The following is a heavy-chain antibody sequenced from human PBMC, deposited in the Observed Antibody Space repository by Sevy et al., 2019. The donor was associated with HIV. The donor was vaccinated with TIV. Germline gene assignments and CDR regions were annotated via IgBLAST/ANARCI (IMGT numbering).Heavy chain of an antibody. CDR1: GYTFTKYG. J-gene: IGHJ4*02. Sequence: ASVKVSCKASGYTFTKYGMNWVRQAPGQGPEWMGWINTNTGNPTYDQGFTGRFVFSLDTSVSTAHLLISSLKTDDTAVYYCARGIVQQLTVIFDVWVQGTPVTVSS. V-gene: IGHV7-4-1*02. CDR2: INTNTGNP. D-gene: IGHD6-13*01. CDR3: ARGIVQQLTVIFDV.